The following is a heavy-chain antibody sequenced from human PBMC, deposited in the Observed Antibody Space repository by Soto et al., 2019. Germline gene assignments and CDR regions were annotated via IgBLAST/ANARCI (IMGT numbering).Heavy chain of an antibody. CDR2: INTGNGNT. CDR3: ARGLGGYLDYVDY. V-gene: IGHV1-3*04. Sequence: ASVKVSCKASGYTFPNYAMHWMRQAPGQRLEWMGWINTGNGNTKYSQKFQGRVTITRDTSASTAYIELSSLRTEDTAVYYCARGLGGYLDYVDYWGQGTQVTVSS. CDR1: GYTFPNYA. J-gene: IGHJ4*02. D-gene: IGHD3-16*02.